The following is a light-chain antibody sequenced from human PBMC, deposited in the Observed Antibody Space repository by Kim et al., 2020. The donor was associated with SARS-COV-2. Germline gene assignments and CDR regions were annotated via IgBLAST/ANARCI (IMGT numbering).Light chain of an antibody. Sequence: EIGMTQSPATLSVSPGERATLSCRASQNVNRNLAWYQQKPGQAPRLLIYDSSTRATGIPARFSGSGSGTEFTLTISSLRSEDFAIYYCQQYDNWPPWTFGQGTKVDIK. J-gene: IGKJ1*01. CDR2: DSS. CDR3: QQYDNWPPWT. CDR1: QNVNRN. V-gene: IGKV3-15*01.